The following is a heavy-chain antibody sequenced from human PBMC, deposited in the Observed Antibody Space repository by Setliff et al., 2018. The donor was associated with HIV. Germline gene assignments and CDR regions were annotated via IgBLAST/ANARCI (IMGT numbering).Heavy chain of an antibody. Sequence: PSETLSLTCTVSGYSISSGYYWGWIRQPPGKGLEWIGSIYHSGSTYYNPSLKSRVTISVDTSKNQFSLKLSSVTAADTAVYYCARVHRGGSYADYWGQGTLVTVSS. CDR1: GYSISSGYY. CDR2: IYHSGST. D-gene: IGHD1-26*01. V-gene: IGHV4-38-2*02. CDR3: ARVHRGGSYADY. J-gene: IGHJ4*02.